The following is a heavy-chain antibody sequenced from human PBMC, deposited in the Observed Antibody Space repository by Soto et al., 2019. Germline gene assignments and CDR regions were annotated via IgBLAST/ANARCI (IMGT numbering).Heavy chain of an antibody. V-gene: IGHV4-59*08. CDR3: ARVSDSSAYYSDY. J-gene: IGHJ4*02. D-gene: IGHD3-22*01. CDR2: IYNSGST. CDR1: GGSISSYY. Sequence: PSETLSLTCTVSGGSISSYYWSWIRQPPGKGLEWIGYIYNSGSTSYNPSLKSRVTISLDTSKNQFSLKLSSVTAADTAVYYCARVSDSSAYYSDYWGQRTLVPVSS.